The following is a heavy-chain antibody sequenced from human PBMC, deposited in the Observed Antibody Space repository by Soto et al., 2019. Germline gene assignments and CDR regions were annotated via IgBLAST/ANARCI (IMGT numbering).Heavy chain of an antibody. Sequence: SSETLSLTCTVSGGSISSSSYYWGWIRQPPGKGLEWIGSIYYSGSTHYNPSLKSRVTISVDTSKNQFSLKLSSVTASDTAVYYCASRSNDYCCAFDYWGQGTPVTVSS. CDR2: IYYSGST. CDR1: GGSISSSSYY. J-gene: IGHJ4*02. D-gene: IGHD4-17*01. CDR3: ASRSNDYCCAFDY. V-gene: IGHV4-39*01.